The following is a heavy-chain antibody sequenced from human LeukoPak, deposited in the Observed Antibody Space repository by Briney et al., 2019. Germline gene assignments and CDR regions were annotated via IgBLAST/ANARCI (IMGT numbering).Heavy chain of an antibody. V-gene: IGHV4-38-2*02. CDR3: ARIGFSDY. D-gene: IGHD3-10*01. J-gene: IGHJ4*02. CDR1: GYSISSGYY. CDR2: IYHSGST. Sequence: SETLSLTCTVSGYSISSGYYWGWIRQPPGKGLEWIGSIYHSGSTYYNPSLKSRVTISVDTSKNQFSLKLSSVTAADTAVYYCARIGFSDYWGQGTLVTVSS.